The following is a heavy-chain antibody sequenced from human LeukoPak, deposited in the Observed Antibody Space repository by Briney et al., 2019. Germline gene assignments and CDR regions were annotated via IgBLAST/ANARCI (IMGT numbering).Heavy chain of an antibody. CDR1: GYSISSGYY. Sequence: SETLSLTCAVSGYSISSGYYWGWIRQPPGKGLEWIGSICHSGSTYYNPSLKSRVTVSVDTSKNQFSLKLSSVTAADTAVYYCAGRYNWNDPDFDYWGQGTLVTVSS. CDR3: AGRYNWNDPDFDY. CDR2: ICHSGST. J-gene: IGHJ4*02. V-gene: IGHV4-38-2*01. D-gene: IGHD1-1*01.